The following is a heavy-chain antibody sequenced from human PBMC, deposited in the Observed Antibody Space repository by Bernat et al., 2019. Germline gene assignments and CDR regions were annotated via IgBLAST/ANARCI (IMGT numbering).Heavy chain of an antibody. Sequence: EVQLVESGGGVVQPGGSLRLSCAASGFTFSSYAMSWVRQAPGKGLEWVSAISGSGGSTDYADSVKGRFTISRDNSKNTLYLQMNSLRAEDTAVYDCAKDPYYYDSSGQDYWGQGTLVTVSS. D-gene: IGHD3-22*01. J-gene: IGHJ4*02. CDR1: GFTFSSYA. V-gene: IGHV3-23*04. CDR2: ISGSGGST. CDR3: AKDPYYYDSSGQDY.